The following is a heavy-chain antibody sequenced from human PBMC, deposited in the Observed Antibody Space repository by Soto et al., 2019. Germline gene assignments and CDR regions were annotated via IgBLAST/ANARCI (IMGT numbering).Heavy chain of an antibody. V-gene: IGHV3-33*06. J-gene: IGHJ6*02. CDR3: AKAFMYYDFWSGLNYYYYGMDV. CDR1: GFTFNNYG. CDR2: TWYDGSNT. Sequence: GGSLRLSCAASGFTFNNYGMHWVRQAPGKGLEWVAVTWYDGSNTYYADSVKGRFTISRDNSKNTLYLQMNSLRAEDMAVYYCAKAFMYYDFWSGLNYYYYGMDVWGQGTTVTVSS. D-gene: IGHD3-3*01.